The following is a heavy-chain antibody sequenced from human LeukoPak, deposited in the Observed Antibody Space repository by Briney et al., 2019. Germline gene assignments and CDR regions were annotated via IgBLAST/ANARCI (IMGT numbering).Heavy chain of an antibody. D-gene: IGHD3-9*01. Sequence: QPGGSLRLSCAASGFTFSSYWMHWVRQAPGKGLVWVSRINSDGSSTSYADSVKGRFTISRDNAKNTLYLQMNSLRAEDTAVYYCARVPYDILTGYHYADYWGQGTLVTVSS. V-gene: IGHV3-74*01. CDR1: GFTFSSYW. CDR2: INSDGSST. J-gene: IGHJ4*02. CDR3: ARVPYDILTGYHYADY.